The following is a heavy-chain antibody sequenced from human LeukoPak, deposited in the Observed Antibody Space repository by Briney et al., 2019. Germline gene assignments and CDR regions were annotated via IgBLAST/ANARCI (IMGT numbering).Heavy chain of an antibody. CDR1: GFTFSTYA. Sequence: GGPLRLSCAASGFTFSTYAMSWVRQAPGRGLEWVSAVSGSGGSTYYADSVKGRFTISRDNSRNTLYLQMNSLRAEDTAVYYCAKDAHSSGWYYFDYWGQGTLVTVSS. CDR2: VSGSGGST. J-gene: IGHJ4*02. V-gene: IGHV3-23*01. D-gene: IGHD6-19*01. CDR3: AKDAHSSGWYYFDY.